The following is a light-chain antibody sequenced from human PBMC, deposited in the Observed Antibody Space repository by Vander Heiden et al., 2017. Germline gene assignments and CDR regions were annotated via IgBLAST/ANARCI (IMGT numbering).Light chain of an antibody. J-gene: IGLJ3*02. Sequence: QLVLTQSPSASASLGASVKLTCHLSSGHSSYAVAGQQQKEEKGPRYLMKLNSDGSHSKGDGIPERGSGASSGAERYLTISSLQSEDEADYYCQTWGTGIGVFGGGTKLTVL. CDR2: LNSDGSH. V-gene: IGLV4-69*01. CDR1: SGHSSYA. CDR3: QTWGTGIGV.